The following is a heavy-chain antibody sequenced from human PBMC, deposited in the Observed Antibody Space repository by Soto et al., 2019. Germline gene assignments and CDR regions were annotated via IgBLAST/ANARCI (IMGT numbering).Heavy chain of an antibody. CDR3: ARDGRYFDWLLSFNWFDP. D-gene: IGHD3-9*01. Sequence: PGGSLRLSCAASGFTFSSYGMHWVRQAPGKGLEWVAVIWYDGSNKYYADSVKGRFTISRDNSKNTLYLQMNSLRAEDTAVYYCARDGRYFDWLLSFNWFDPWGQGT. CDR1: GFTFSSYG. V-gene: IGHV3-33*01. CDR2: IWYDGSNK. J-gene: IGHJ5*02.